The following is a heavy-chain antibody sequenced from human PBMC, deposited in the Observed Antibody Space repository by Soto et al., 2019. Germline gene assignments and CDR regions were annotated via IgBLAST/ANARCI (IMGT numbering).Heavy chain of an antibody. V-gene: IGHV4-59*01. J-gene: IGHJ4*02. CDR3: GRGFGDI. CDR2: IYYSGST. D-gene: IGHD3-10*01. CDR1: GGSISSYY. Sequence: QVQLQESGPGLVKPSETLSLTCTVSGGSISSYYWSWIRQHLGKGLEWVGYIYYSGSTNYNTSLKSRGTIAVDTSKNQFSLKLSSVTAADTAVYYCGRGFGDIWGQGTRVTVSS.